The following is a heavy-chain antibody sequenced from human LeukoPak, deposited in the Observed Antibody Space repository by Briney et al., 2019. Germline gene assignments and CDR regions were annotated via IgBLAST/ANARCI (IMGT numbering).Heavy chain of an antibody. CDR2: INHSGST. V-gene: IGHV4-34*01. J-gene: IGHJ3*02. Sequence: SETLSLTCAVYGGSFSGYYWSWIRQPPGKGLEWIGEINHSGSTNYNPSLKSRVTISVDKSKNQFSLKLSSVTAADTAVYYCARDRVSPGIAAAGTHHAFDIWGQGTMVTVSS. CDR1: GGSFSGYY. CDR3: ARDRVSPGIAAAGTHHAFDI. D-gene: IGHD6-13*01.